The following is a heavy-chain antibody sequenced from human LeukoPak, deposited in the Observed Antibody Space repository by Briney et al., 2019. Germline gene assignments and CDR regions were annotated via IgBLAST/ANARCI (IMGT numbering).Heavy chain of an antibody. D-gene: IGHD2-2*01. CDR1: GSTFSSYA. CDR2: IIPIFGTA. Sequence: SVKVSCKASGSTFSSYAISWVRQAPGQGLEWMGGIIPIFGTANYAQKFQGRVTITADKSTSTAYMELSSLRSEDTAVYYCARGSFQGYCSSTSCYLIDYWGQGTLVTVSS. CDR3: ARGSFQGYCSSTSCYLIDY. V-gene: IGHV1-69*06. J-gene: IGHJ4*02.